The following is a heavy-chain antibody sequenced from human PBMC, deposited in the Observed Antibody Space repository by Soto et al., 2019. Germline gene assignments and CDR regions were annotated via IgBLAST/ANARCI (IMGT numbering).Heavy chain of an antibody. CDR3: TRSPSGHYYYYYMDV. D-gene: IGHD3-10*01. CDR2: IRSKANSYAT. V-gene: IGHV3-73*01. Sequence: GGSLRLSCAASGFTFSGSAMHWVRQASGKGLEWVGRIRSKANSYATAYAASVKGRFTISRDDSKNTAYLQMNSLKTEDTAVYYCTRSPSGHYYYYYMDVWGKGTTVTVSS. CDR1: GFTFSGSA. J-gene: IGHJ6*03.